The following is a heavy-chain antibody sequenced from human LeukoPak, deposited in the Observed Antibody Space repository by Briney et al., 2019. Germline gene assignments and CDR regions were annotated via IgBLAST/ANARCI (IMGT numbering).Heavy chain of an antibody. CDR1: GFTFDDYA. D-gene: IGHD2-15*01. CDR2: ISWNSGSI. CDR3: AKALWSGGSDGGYYFDY. J-gene: IGHJ4*02. Sequence: PGRSLRLSCAASGFTFDDYAMHWVLQAPGKGLEWVSGISWNSGSIGYADSVRGRFTISRDNAKNSLYLQMNSLRAEDTALYYCAKALWSGGSDGGYYFDYWGQGTLVTVSS. V-gene: IGHV3-9*01.